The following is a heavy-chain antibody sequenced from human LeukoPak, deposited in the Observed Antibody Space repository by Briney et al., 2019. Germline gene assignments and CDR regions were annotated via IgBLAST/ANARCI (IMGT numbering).Heavy chain of an antibody. J-gene: IGHJ4*02. CDR1: GGSISSYY. CDR2: IYNSGST. Sequence: PSETLSLTCSVSGGSISSYYWSWIRQPSGKGLEWIGRIYNSGSTNYNPSLKSRVTISVDKSKNQFSLKLSSVTAADTAVYYCARWNSGSSSFDIWGQGTLVTVSS. CDR3: ARWNSGSSSFDI. D-gene: IGHD1-26*01. V-gene: IGHV4-4*07.